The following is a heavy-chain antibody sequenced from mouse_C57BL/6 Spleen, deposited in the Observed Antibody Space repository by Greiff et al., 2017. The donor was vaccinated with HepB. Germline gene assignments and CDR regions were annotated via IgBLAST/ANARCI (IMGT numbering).Heavy chain of an antibody. Sequence: VQLQQSGAELVRPGTSVKLSCKASGYTFTSYWMHWVKQRPGQGLEWIGVIDPSDSYTNYNQKFKGKATLTVDTSSSTAYMQLSSLTSEDSAVYYCARDGEVDYWGQGTTLTVSS. CDR3: ARDGEVDY. CDR1: GYTFTSYW. CDR2: IDPSDSYT. J-gene: IGHJ2*01. V-gene: IGHV1-59*01.